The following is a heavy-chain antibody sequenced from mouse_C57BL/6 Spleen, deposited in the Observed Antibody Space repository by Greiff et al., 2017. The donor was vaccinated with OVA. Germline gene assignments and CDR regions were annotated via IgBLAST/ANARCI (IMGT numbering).Heavy chain of an antibody. J-gene: IGHJ2*01. D-gene: IGHD2-3*01. V-gene: IGHV14-4*01. CDR2: IDPENGDT. CDR1: GFNIKDDY. CDR3: TSDGYYYY. Sequence: VQLQQSGAELVRPGASVKLSCTASGFNIKDDYMHWVKQRPVQGLEWIGWIDPENGDTEYASKFQGKATITADTSSNTAYLQLSSLTSEDTAVYYCTSDGYYYYWGQGTTLTVSS.